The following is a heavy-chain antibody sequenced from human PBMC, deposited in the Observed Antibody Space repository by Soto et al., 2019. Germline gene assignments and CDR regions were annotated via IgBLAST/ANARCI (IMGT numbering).Heavy chain of an antibody. CDR3: TRDGVQITDFDYVYYGLDV. Sequence: PGGSLRLSCKGSGFTFGDYALNWFRQSPGKGLEWVGFIRSKVYGGTADYAASVKGRFTISRDDSKSIAYLQMNSLKTDDTAVYYCTRDGVQITDFDYVYYGLDVWGPGTTVTVSS. CDR2: IRSKVYGGTA. J-gene: IGHJ6*02. V-gene: IGHV3-49*03. D-gene: IGHD3-16*01. CDR1: GFTFGDYA.